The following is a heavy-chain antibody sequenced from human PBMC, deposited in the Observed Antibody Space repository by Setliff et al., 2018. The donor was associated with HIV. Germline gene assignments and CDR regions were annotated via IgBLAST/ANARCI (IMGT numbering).Heavy chain of an antibody. J-gene: IGHJ3*02. CDR3: ARQGDYHILTGYYSGPHDAFDI. CDR2: IYPGDSDT. Sequence: GESLKISCKGSGYSFTNYRIAWVRQMPGRGLEWMGIIYPGDSDTRYSPSFQGQVTISADKSISTAYLQWSSLKASDTAMYYCARQGDYHILTGYYSGPHDAFDIWGQGTMVTVSS. CDR1: GYSFTNYR. V-gene: IGHV5-51*01. D-gene: IGHD3-9*01.